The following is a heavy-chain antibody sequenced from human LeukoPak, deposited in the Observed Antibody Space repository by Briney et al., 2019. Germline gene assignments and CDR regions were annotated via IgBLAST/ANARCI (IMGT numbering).Heavy chain of an antibody. CDR2: IYYSGTT. Sequence: SETLSLTCAVYGGSFSGYYWSWIRQTPGKGLEWIGSIYYSGTTYYSPSLKSRVTISVDTSKNQFSLKLSSVTAADTAVFYRARERGYSYGYVDYWGQGTLVTVSS. J-gene: IGHJ4*02. CDR1: GGSFSGYY. D-gene: IGHD5-18*01. CDR3: ARERGYSYGYVDY. V-gene: IGHV4-34*01.